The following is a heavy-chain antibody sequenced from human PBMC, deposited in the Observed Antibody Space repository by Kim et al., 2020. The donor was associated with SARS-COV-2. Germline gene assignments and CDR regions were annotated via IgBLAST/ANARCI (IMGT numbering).Heavy chain of an antibody. Sequence: TYSTPSLKGGVTISVDTSKKQFSLRLSSVTAADAAVYYCARHLRNWYFDLWGRGTLVTVSS. CDR2: T. V-gene: IGHV4-39*01. J-gene: IGHJ2*01. CDR3: ARHLRNWYFDL.